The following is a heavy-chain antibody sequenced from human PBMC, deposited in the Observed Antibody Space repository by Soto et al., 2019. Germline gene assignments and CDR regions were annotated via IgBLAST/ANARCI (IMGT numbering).Heavy chain of an antibody. D-gene: IGHD2-15*01. V-gene: IGHV3-74*01. J-gene: IGHJ6*02. CDR3: ARGGVIVVGWDV. Sequence: EVQLVESGGGLVQPGGSLRLSCAGTGFTFSTYWMHWVRQAPGKGLEWVSRIKTDGTITVYADSVKGRFTISRDNAKNTLYLQMNSLRAEDTAVYDCARGGVIVVGWDVWGQATTVTVSS. CDR1: GFTFSTYW. CDR2: IKTDGTIT.